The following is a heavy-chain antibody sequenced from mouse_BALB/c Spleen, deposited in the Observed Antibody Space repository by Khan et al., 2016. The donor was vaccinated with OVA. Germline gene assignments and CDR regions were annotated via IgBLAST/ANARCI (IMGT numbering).Heavy chain of an antibody. J-gene: IGHJ4*01. CDR2: IWSGGST. V-gene: IGHV2-6-1*01. D-gene: IGHD2-10*01. CDR3: ARQPYYHYNIMDY. Sequence: QVQLKQSGPGLAAPSQSLSITCTISGFSLTNYGIHWVRQPPGKGLEWLVVIWSGGSTTYNSALKSRLTITKDNSKSQVFLKMNRLQTDDTAIYFCARQPYYHYNIMDYWGQGTSVTVSS. CDR1: GFSLTNYG.